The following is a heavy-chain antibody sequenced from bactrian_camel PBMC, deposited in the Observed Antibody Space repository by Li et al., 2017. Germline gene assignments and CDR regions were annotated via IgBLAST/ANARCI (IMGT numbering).Heavy chain of an antibody. V-gene: IGHV3S6*01. Sequence: HVQLVESGGGLVQPGGSLRLSCAASGFAFSLFWMYWVRQAPGKGLEWVSTINGDGTNTVYLDSVKGRFTISRDNAKNTVYLQMNDLKSDDTALYYCATTGFDFWGQGTQVTVS. J-gene: IGHJ6*01. CDR1: GFAFSLFW. D-gene: IGHD5*01. CDR2: INGDGTNT. CDR3: ATTGFDF.